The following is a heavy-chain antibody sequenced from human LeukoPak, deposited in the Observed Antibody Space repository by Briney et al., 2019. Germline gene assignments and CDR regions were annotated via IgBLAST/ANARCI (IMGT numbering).Heavy chain of an antibody. D-gene: IGHD5-12*01. J-gene: IGHJ4*02. V-gene: IGHV4-39*01. CDR3: ARHSSTGLATPLDY. CDR2: INHSGST. Sequence: SETLSLTCTVPGGSVSSGGYYWSWIRQPPGKGLEWIGEINHSGSTNYNLSLKSRVTISVDTSKNQFSLKLSSVTAADTAVYYCARHSSTGLATPLDYWGQGTLVTVSS. CDR1: GGSVSSGGYY.